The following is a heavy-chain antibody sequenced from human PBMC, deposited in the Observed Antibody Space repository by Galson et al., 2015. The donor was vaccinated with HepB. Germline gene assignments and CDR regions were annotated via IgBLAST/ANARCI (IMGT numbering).Heavy chain of an antibody. CDR2: IGYSDNI. Sequence: SLRLSCAASGFTFSNYAMNWVRQAPGKGLEWVSTIGYSDNIFYADSVRCRFIISRDNSKNTLYLQMNSLRAEDTAVYYCGTDLGQWGQGTLVTVSS. V-gene: IGHV3-23*01. J-gene: IGHJ4*02. D-gene: IGHD3-16*01. CDR3: GTDLGQ. CDR1: GFTFSNYA.